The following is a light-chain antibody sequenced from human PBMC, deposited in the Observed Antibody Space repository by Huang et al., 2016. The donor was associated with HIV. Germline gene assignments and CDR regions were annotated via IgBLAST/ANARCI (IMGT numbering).Light chain of an antibody. V-gene: IGKV1-5*03. CDR2: KAA. CDR3: QQYNAYPWT. CDR1: QTITWW. J-gene: IGKJ1*01. Sequence: DIQMTQSPSTLSASIGDRVTITCRASQTITWWLAWYQQKPGKAPKVLIYKAASLESGVPSRFIGSGYGTEFTLTISSLQPDDFATYYCQQYNAYPWTFGQGTKVEI.